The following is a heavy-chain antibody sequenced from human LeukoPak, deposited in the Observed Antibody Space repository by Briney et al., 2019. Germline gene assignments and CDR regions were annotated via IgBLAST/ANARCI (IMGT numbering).Heavy chain of an antibody. CDR2: VSYDGSNK. J-gene: IGHJ6*02. CDR1: GFTFSDYA. CDR3: ARVREPLDYYYGLAV. V-gene: IGHV3-30-3*01. D-gene: IGHD1-26*01. Sequence: GGSLRLSCATSGFTFSDYAMRWVRQAPGKGLQWVAIVSYDGSNKYYADSVQGRFIMSKDNSRNTLFLRMNSLRTDDTAVYYCARVREPLDYYYGLAVWGQGTSVTVSS.